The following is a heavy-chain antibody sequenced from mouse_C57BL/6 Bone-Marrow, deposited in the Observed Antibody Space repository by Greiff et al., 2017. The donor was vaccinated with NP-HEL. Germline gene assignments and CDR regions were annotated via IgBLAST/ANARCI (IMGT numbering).Heavy chain of an antibody. CDR3: TTDGPYYYAMDY. J-gene: IGHJ4*01. CDR2: IDPENGDT. D-gene: IGHD3-1*01. CDR1: GFNIKDDY. Sequence: VQLKQSGAELVRPGASVKLSCTASGFNIKDDYMHWVKQRPEQGLEWIGWIDPENGDTEYASKFQGKATITADTSSNTAYLQLSSLTSEDTAVYYCTTDGPYYYAMDYWGQGTSVTVSS. V-gene: IGHV14-4*01.